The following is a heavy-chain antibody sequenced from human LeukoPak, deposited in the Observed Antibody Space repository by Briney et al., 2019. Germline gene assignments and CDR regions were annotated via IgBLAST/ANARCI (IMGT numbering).Heavy chain of an antibody. CDR3: ARVVGYCGGATCSFYFDY. V-gene: IGHV3-33*01. D-gene: IGHD2-15*01. CDR2: IWYDGSNK. J-gene: IGHJ4*02. Sequence: GGPLRLSCAASGFTFRSYGMHWVRQAPGKGLEGVAIIWYDGSNKYYADSVKGRFTISRDNSKNTLYLQMGSLRAEDTAMYYCARVVGYCGGATCSFYFDYWGQGTLVTVSS. CDR1: GFTFRSYG.